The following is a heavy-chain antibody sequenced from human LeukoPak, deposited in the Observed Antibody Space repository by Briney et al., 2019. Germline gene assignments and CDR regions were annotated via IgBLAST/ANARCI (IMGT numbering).Heavy chain of an antibody. CDR2: IYYSGST. V-gene: IGHV4-31*03. J-gene: IGHJ3*01. D-gene: IGHD3-22*01. CDR3: AAAPYVYDSSGYPRLGGFDV. CDR1: GGSISSPGYH. Sequence: PSQTLSLTCTVSGGSISSPGYHWTWIRQHPGKGLEWIGNIYYSGSTYYKPSLKGRVTISVDTSKNQFSLKLSSVTAADTAMYYCAAAPYVYDSSGYPRLGGFDVWGQGTMVTVSS.